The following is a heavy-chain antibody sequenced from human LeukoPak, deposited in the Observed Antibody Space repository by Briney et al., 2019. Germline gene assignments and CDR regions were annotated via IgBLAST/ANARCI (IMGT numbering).Heavy chain of an antibody. CDR2: IYHSGST. V-gene: IGHV4-4*02. CDR3: ASSSYYYDSSGYYPFDY. J-gene: IGHJ4*02. Sequence: SGTLSLTCAVSGGSISSSNWWSWVRQPPGKGLEWVGEIYHSGSTNYNPSLKSRVTMSVDTSKNQFSLKLSSVTAADTAVYYGASSSYYYDSSGYYPFDYWGQGTLVTVSS. D-gene: IGHD3-22*01. CDR1: GGSISSSNW.